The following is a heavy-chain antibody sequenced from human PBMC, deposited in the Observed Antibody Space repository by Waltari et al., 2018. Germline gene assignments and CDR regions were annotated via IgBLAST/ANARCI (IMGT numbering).Heavy chain of an antibody. D-gene: IGHD3-10*01. J-gene: IGHJ4*02. Sequence: QVQLVQSGAEVKKPGASVKVSCKASGYTFTGYYMHWVRQAPGQGLEWMGRINPNSGGTNYAQKFQGRVTMTRDTSISTAYMELSRLRSDDTAVYYCAREADYYGSGSYYNAADYWGQGTLVTVSS. V-gene: IGHV1-2*06. CDR1: GYTFTGYY. CDR3: AREADYYGSGSYYNAADY. CDR2: INPNSGGT.